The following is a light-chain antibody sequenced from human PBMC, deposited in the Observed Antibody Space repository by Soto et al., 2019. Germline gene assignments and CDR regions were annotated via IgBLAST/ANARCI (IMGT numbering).Light chain of an antibody. CDR3: QQTNSFPFT. V-gene: IGKV1-39*01. CDR1: QSISSY. Sequence: IQMTQSPASVSASLGDRVTITCRASQSISSYLNWYQQKPGKAPKLLIYAASSLQSGVPSRFRGSGSGTDFTLTISSLQPEDFETYYCQQTNSFPFTFGPGTKVDIK. CDR2: AAS. J-gene: IGKJ3*01.